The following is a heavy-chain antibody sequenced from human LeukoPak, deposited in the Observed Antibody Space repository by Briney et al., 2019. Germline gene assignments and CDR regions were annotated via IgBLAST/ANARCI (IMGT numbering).Heavy chain of an antibody. V-gene: IGHV4-61*01. CDR2: IYYSGST. CDR3: AREGSRRQAFDP. CDR1: GGPVSSGSYY. D-gene: IGHD6-13*01. Sequence: SETLSLTCTVSGGPVSSGSYYWSWIRQPPGKGLEWIGYIYYSGSTNYNPSLKSRVTISVDTSKSQFSLKLSSVTAADTAVYYCAREGSRRQAFDPWGQGTLVTVSS. J-gene: IGHJ5*02.